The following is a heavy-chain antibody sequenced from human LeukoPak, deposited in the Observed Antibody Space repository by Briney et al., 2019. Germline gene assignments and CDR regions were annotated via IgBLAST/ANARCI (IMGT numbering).Heavy chain of an antibody. CDR2: IYYSGST. CDR1: GGSISSYY. J-gene: IGHJ4*02. V-gene: IGHV4-59*01. CDR3: ARGVITFGGVIGHADY. D-gene: IGHD3-16*02. Sequence: ETLSLTCTVSGGSISSYYWSWIRQPPGKGLEWIGYIYYSGSTNYNPSLKSRVTISVDTSKNQFSLKLSSVTAADTAVYYCARGVITFGGVIGHADYWGQGTLVTVSS.